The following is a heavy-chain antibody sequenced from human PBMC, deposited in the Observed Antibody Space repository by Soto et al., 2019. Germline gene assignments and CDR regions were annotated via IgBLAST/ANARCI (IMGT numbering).Heavy chain of an antibody. D-gene: IGHD2-15*01. J-gene: IGHJ3*02. CDR1: GFTFSSYA. CDR3: ARGVEVGDENAFDI. Sequence: GGSLRLSCAASGFTFSSYAMSWVRQAPGKGLEWVSAISSSGGGTYYADSVKGRFTISRDNSKNTLYLQMNSLRAEDTAVYYCARGVEVGDENAFDIWGQGTMVTVSS. CDR2: ISSSGGGT. V-gene: IGHV3-23*01.